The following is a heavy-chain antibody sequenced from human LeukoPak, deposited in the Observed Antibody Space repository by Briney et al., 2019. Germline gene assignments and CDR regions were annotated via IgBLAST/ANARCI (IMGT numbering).Heavy chain of an antibody. D-gene: IGHD5-12*01. Sequence: ASVKVSCKASGYTFTSYGITWVRQAPGQGLEWMGIINPSGGSTSYAQKFQGRVTMTRDTSTSTVYMELSSLRSEDTAVYYCARGYSGYDRDFGYWGQGTLVTVSP. CDR3: ARGYSGYDRDFGY. V-gene: IGHV1-46*01. J-gene: IGHJ4*02. CDR1: GYTFTSYG. CDR2: INPSGGST.